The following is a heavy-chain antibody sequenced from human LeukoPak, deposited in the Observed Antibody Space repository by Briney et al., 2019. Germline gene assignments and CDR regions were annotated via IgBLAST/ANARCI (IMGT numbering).Heavy chain of an antibody. CDR2: IYPGDSDT. CDR1: GYSFTSYW. D-gene: IGHD3-10*01. J-gene: IGHJ6*03. CDR3: ARRQKGITMVRGPYYYYMDV. Sequence: GESLKISCKISGYSFTSYWIAWVRQKPGKGLEWMGIIYPGDSDTRYSPSFQGQVTISADKSISTAYLQWSSLKASDTAMYYCARRQKGITMVRGPYYYYMDVWGKGTTVTVSS. V-gene: IGHV5-51*01.